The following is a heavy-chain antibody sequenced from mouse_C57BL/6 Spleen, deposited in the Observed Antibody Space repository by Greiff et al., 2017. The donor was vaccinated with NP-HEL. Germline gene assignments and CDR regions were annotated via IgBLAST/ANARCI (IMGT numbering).Heavy chain of an antibody. J-gene: IGHJ2*01. D-gene: IGHD1-1*01. CDR2: IYPSDSET. CDR3: ARGGVVAHYFDY. CDR1: GYTFTSYW. Sequence: QVQLQQPGAELVRPGSSVKLSCKASGYTFTSYWMDWVKQRPGQGLEWIGNIYPSDSETHYNQKFKDKATLTVDKSSSTAYMQLSSLTSEDSAVYYCARGGVVAHYFDYWGQGTTLTVSS. V-gene: IGHV1-61*01.